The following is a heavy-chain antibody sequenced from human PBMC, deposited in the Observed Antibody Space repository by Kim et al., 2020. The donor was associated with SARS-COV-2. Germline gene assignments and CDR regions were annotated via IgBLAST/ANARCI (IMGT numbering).Heavy chain of an antibody. CDR1: GYTFTSYA. CDR3: ARVGVWLVAVAGSYSYYYGMDV. CDR2: INTNTGNP. V-gene: IGHV7-4-1*02. D-gene: IGHD6-13*01. Sequence: ASVKVSCKASGYTFTSYAMNWVRQAPGQGLEWMGWINTNTGNPTYAQGFTGRFVFSLDTSVSTAYLQISSLKAEDTAVYYCARVGVWLVAVAGSYSYYYGMDVWGQGTTVTVSS. J-gene: IGHJ6*02.